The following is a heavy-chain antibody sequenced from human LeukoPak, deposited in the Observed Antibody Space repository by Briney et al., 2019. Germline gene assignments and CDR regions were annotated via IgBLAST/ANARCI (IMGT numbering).Heavy chain of an antibody. Sequence: ASVKVSCKASGGTFSSYAISWVRQAPGQGLEWMGGIIPIFGTANYAQKFQGRVTITADKSTSTAYMELSSLRSEDTAVYYCARDREYCSNTSCYEDYYYYYMDVWGKGTTVTVSS. CDR2: IIPIFGTA. V-gene: IGHV1-69*06. CDR1: GGTFSSYA. J-gene: IGHJ6*03. CDR3: ARDREYCSNTSCYEDYYYYYMDV. D-gene: IGHD2-2*01.